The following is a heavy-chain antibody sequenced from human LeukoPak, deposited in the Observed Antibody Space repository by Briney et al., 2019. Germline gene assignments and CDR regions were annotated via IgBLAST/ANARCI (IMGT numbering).Heavy chain of an antibody. D-gene: IGHD2-21*01. V-gene: IGHV1-2*02. CDR2: INPKSGGT. J-gene: IGHJ5*02. Sequence: ASVRVSCKASGYTFTDYYIHWVRQAPGQGLEWMGEINPKSGGTDYAQRFQGRVTMTRDTSISTAYMELNSLRSDDTAMYYCVRDVDSNCYDPWGQGTRVTVSS. CDR3: VRDVDSNCYDP. CDR1: GYTFTDYY.